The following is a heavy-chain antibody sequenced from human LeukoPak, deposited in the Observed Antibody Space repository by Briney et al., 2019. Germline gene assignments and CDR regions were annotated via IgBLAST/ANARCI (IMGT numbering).Heavy chain of an antibody. CDR2: ISYDGSNK. CDR1: GFTFSSYA. Sequence: GGSLRLSCAASGFTFSSYAMHWVRQAPGKGLEWVAVISYDGSNKYYADSVKGRFTISRDNSKNTLYLQMNSLRAEDTAVYYCAKGEHYYGSGSYSWGQGTLVTVSS. J-gene: IGHJ5*02. V-gene: IGHV3-30-3*01. D-gene: IGHD3-10*01. CDR3: AKGEHYYGSGSYS.